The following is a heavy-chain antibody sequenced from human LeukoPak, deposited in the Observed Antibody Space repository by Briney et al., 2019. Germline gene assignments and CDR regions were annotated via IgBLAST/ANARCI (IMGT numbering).Heavy chain of an antibody. Sequence: ASVKVSCKASGGTFSSYAISWVRQAPGQGLEWMGGIIPIFGTANYAQKFQGRATITTDESTSTAYMELSSLRSEDTAVYYCTASTMVVTSSFDYWGQGTLVTVSS. V-gene: IGHV1-69*05. CDR1: GGTFSSYA. D-gene: IGHD4-23*01. CDR3: TASTMVVTSSFDY. J-gene: IGHJ4*02. CDR2: IIPIFGTA.